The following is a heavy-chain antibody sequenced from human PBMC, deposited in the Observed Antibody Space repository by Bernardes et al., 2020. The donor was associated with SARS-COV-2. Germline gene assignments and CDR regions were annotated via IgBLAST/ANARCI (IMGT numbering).Heavy chain of an antibody. CDR3: VRAVWGIWYFDL. D-gene: IGHD3-16*01. CDR1: GGSLSGYY. CDR2: INYSGST. Sequence: SETLSLTCAVYGGSLSGYYWNWIHQPPGKGLEWIGEINYSGSTNYNPSLKSRVTISVDTSKNQFSLKLTSVTAADTAVYYCVRAVWGIWYFDLWGRGTLVTVSS. V-gene: IGHV4-34*01. J-gene: IGHJ2*01.